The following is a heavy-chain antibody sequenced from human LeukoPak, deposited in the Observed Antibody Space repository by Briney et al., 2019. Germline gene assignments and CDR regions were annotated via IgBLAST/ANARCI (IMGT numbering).Heavy chain of an antibody. CDR3: TRDHLAADGSDAFDI. D-gene: IGHD6-13*01. CDR1: GYTLTELS. J-gene: IGHJ3*02. V-gene: IGHV1-24*01. Sequence: ASVKVSCKVSGYTLTELSIYWVRQAPGKGLEWMGGFDPEDGETVYAQKFQGRVTMTTDTSTTTAYMDLRSLRSDDTAVYYCTRDHLAADGSDAFDIWGQGTMVTVSS. CDR2: FDPEDGET.